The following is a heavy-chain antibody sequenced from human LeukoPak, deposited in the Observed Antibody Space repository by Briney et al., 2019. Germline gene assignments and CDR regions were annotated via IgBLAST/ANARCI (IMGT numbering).Heavy chain of an antibody. V-gene: IGHV1-18*01. CDR3: ARYITVAGLFDY. J-gene: IGHJ4*02. Sequence: RASVKVSCKASGYTFSSYHITWVRQAPGQGLEWMGWISTYNGYTNYAQSLQGRLTMTTDTSTSTAFMELRGLTSDDTAVYYCARYITVAGLFDYWGQGTLVTVSS. D-gene: IGHD6-19*01. CDR1: GYTFSSYH. CDR2: ISTYNGYT.